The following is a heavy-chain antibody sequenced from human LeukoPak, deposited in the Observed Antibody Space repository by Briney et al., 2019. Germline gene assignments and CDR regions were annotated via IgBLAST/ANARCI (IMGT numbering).Heavy chain of an antibody. J-gene: IGHJ5*02. CDR1: GFTFSSYA. V-gene: IGHV3-23*01. D-gene: IGHD3-3*01. Sequence: TGGPLRLSCAASGFTFSSYAMSWARQAPGKGLEWVSAISGSGGSTYYADSVKGRFTISRDNSKNTLYLQMNSLRAEDTAVYYCAKVYYDFWSGPHDDPWGQGTLVTVSS. CDR2: ISGSGGST. CDR3: AKVYYDFWSGPHDDP.